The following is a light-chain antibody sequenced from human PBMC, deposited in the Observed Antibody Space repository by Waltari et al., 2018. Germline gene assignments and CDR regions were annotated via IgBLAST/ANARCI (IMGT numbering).Light chain of an antibody. CDR1: GSNIGPGYN. V-gene: IGLV1-40*01. CDR2: GVN. CDR3: QSYDTSLSVV. J-gene: IGLJ2*01. Sequence: QSVLTQPPSVSGAPGQRVTISCTGGGSNIGPGYNVPWYRQLPGKAPELLIYGVNNRPSGVPDRFFGSLSGTSASLAITGLQAEDEADYYCQSYDTSLSVVFGGGTKLTV.